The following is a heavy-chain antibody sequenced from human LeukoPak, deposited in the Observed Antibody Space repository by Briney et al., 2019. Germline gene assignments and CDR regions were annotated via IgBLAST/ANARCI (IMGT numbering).Heavy chain of an antibody. CDR2: ISSSSSYI. CDR3: ARVRNFWSGYIDY. CDR1: GFTFSSYS. Sequence: GGSLRLSCAASGFTFSSYSMNWVRQAPGKGLEWVSSISSSSSYIYYADPVKGRFTISRDNAKNSLYLQMNSLRAEDTAVYYCARVRNFWSGYIDYWGQGTLVTVSS. D-gene: IGHD3-3*01. V-gene: IGHV3-21*01. J-gene: IGHJ4*02.